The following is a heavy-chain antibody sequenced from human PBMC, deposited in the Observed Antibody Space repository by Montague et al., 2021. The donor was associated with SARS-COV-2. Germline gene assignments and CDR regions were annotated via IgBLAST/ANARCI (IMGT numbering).Heavy chain of an antibody. Sequence: SLRLSCAASGLTFSRHEVNWVRQAPGKGPEWVSYITSDGGIIYYADFVEGRFTISRDNAKNSLYLHMNSLRVGDTAVYYCATLARGLFDHGMDVWGQGTTVTVSS. CDR2: ITSDGGII. V-gene: IGHV3-48*03. J-gene: IGHJ6*02. CDR1: GLTFSRHE. CDR3: ATLARGLFDHGMDV. D-gene: IGHD3-10*01.